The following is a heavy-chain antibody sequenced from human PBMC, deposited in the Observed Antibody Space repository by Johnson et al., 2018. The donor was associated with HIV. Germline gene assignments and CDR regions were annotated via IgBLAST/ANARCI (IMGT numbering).Heavy chain of an antibody. CDR3: ARDRHSSSFDAFDI. V-gene: IGHV3-53*01. CDR1: GFTVSSNY. Sequence: VQLVESGGGLIQPGGSLRLSCAASGFTVSSNYMSWVRQAPGKGLEWVSVFYSGGSTYYADSVKGRFTISRDNSKNTLYLQMNSLRAEDTAVYYCARDRHSSSFDAFDIWCQGTMVTVSS. J-gene: IGHJ3*02. D-gene: IGHD6-6*01. CDR2: FYSGGST.